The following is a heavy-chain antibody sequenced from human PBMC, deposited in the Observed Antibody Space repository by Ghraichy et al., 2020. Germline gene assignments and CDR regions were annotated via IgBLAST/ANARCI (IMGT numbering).Heavy chain of an antibody. CDR3: AKGGSLHTTGGYPYYFDY. CDR2: DSGGGGST. J-gene: IGHJ4*02. CDR1: GFTINPYA. Sequence: GGSLRLSCAASGFTINPYAMAWVRQAPGKGLEWVSADSGGGGSTYYAASVKGRFTISRDNSKNTLYLQMNSLRAEDTAVYYCAKGGSLHTTGGYPYYFDYWGQGTLVTVSS. V-gene: IGHV3-23*01. D-gene: IGHD2-8*02.